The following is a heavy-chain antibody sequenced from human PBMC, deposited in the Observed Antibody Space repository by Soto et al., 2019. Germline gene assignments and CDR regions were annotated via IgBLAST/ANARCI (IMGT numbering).Heavy chain of an antibody. CDR2: ISSNGGRT. CDR3: AKDPPIASDGPTLDY. CDR1: GFTFSAYV. Sequence: EVQLLESGGGLVQPGGSLGLSCAASGFTFSAYVMCWVRQAPGKGPEWVSAISSNGGRTFYADSVKGRFTISRDNSRNTLYLQMHSLTVEDTAVYYCAKDPPIASDGPTLDYWGQGTLVAVSS. D-gene: IGHD6-13*01. V-gene: IGHV3-23*01. J-gene: IGHJ4*02.